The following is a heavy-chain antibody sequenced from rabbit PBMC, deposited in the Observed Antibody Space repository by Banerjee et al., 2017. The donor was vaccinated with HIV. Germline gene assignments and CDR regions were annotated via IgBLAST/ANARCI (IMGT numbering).Heavy chain of an antibody. CDR2: IHADSGST. V-gene: IGHV1S45*01. J-gene: IGHJ4*01. CDR1: GFSFSSSYW. D-gene: IGHD6-1*01. CDR3: GKSIYDGAGYGYDL. Sequence: QEQLEESGGDLVKPGASLTLTCTASGFSFSSSYWICWVRQAPGKGLEWIACIHADSGSTWYASWAKGRFTISKASSTTVTLQMTSLTAADTATYFCGKSIYDGAGYGYDLWGQGTLVTVS.